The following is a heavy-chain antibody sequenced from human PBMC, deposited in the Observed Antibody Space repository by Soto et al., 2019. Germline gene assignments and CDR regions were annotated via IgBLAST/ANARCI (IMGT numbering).Heavy chain of an antibody. Sequence: QVQLQESGPGLVKPSETLSLTCTVSGGSVSSGSYYWSWLRQPPGKGLEWIGYIYYSGSTNYNPSLKSRVTISVDTSKNQFSLKLSSVTAADTAVYYCARDKIGSCSGGSCSNWFDPWGQGTLVTVSS. D-gene: IGHD2-15*01. CDR2: IYYSGST. CDR1: GGSVSSGSYY. V-gene: IGHV4-61*01. J-gene: IGHJ5*02. CDR3: ARDKIGSCSGGSCSNWFDP.